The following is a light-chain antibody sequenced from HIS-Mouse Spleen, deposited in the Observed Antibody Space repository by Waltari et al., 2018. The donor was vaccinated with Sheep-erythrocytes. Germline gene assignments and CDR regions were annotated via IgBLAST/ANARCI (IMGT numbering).Light chain of an antibody. Sequence: QSVLTQPPSVSAAPGQKVTIPCSGSSPNTGNNYVSWYQQAPGTAPKLLIYDNNKRPSGIPDRFSGSKSGTSATLGITGLQTGDEADYYCGTWDSSLSVWVFGGGTKLTVL. CDR1: SPNTGNNY. V-gene: IGLV1-51*01. CDR2: DNN. CDR3: GTWDSSLSVWV. J-gene: IGLJ3*02.